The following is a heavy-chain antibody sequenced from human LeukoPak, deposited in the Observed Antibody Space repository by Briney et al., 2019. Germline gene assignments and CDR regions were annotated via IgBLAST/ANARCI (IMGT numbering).Heavy chain of an antibody. CDR2: INPDGSTT. J-gene: IGHJ5*02. V-gene: IGHV3-74*01. CDR1: GFTFSRYW. D-gene: IGHD3-22*01. CDR3: ARVLSGSWDWFDP. Sequence: GGSLRLSCAASGFTFSRYWIHWVRHAPGKGLEWVSRINPDGSTTTYADSVRGRFTISRDNADNTVYLQMNSLRAEDTAVYYCARVLSGSWDWFDPWGQGTLVTVSS.